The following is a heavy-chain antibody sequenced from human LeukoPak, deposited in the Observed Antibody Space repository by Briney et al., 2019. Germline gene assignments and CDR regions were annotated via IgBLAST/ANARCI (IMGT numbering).Heavy chain of an antibody. V-gene: IGHV3-23*01. J-gene: IGHJ5*02. CDR2: IFGDGGGD. CDR3: AKQEGWDLGNYYADH. Sequence: PGGSLRLSCTASGFTFKDYATSWVRQAPGKGLEWISTIFGDGGGDYYADSVRGRFTMSRDNSKNTLYLQMNSLRGDDTAVYYCAKQEGWDLGNYYADHWGRGTLVTVSP. D-gene: IGHD1-26*01. CDR1: GFTFKDYA.